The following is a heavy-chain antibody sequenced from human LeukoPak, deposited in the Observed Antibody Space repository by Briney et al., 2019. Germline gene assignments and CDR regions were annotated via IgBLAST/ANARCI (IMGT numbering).Heavy chain of an antibody. CDR1: GGSISSYY. Sequence: PSETLSLTCTVSGGSISSYYWSWIRQPPGKGLEWIGYIYYSGSTNYNPSLKSRVTISVDTSKNQFSLKLSSVTAADTAVYYCARGRSASLIAAAGTGRKYYYYGMDVWGQGTTVTVSS. J-gene: IGHJ6*02. V-gene: IGHV4-59*01. CDR2: IYYSGST. CDR3: ARGRSASLIAAAGTGRKYYYYGMDV. D-gene: IGHD6-13*01.